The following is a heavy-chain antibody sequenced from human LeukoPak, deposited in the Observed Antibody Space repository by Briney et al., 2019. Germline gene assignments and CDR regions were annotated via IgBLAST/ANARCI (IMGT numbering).Heavy chain of an antibody. D-gene: IGHD2-2*01. CDR3: ARMCSSTSCYAPDAFDI. V-gene: IGHV4-59*08. CDR2: IYYSGST. CDR1: GGSISSYY. J-gene: IGHJ3*02. Sequence: SETLSLTCTVSGGSISSYYWSWIRQPPGKGLEWIGYIYYSGSTNYNPSLKSRVTISVNTSKNQFSLKLSSVTAADTAVYYCARMCSSTSCYAPDAFDIWGQGTMVTASS.